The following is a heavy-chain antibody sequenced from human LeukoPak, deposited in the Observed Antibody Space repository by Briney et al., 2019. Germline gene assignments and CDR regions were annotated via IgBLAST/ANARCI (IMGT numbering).Heavy chain of an antibody. D-gene: IGHD1-1*01. J-gene: IGHJ6*03. CDR1: GFTFSSFD. Sequence: GGSLRLTCAASGFTFSSFDMHWVRQPTGQGLEWVSTIGTASDTYYPGSVEGRFTLSRDNAKNPLYLQMNSLTAGDTAVYYCARGPPRGKYYYMDVWGKGTTVTVSS. CDR3: ARGPPRGKYYYMDV. V-gene: IGHV3-13*01. CDR2: IGTASDT.